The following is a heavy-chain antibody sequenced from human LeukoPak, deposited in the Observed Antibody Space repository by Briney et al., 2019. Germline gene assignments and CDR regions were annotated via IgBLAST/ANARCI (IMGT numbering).Heavy chain of an antibody. CDR1: GFTFRGYA. D-gene: IGHD6-13*01. Sequence: GGSLRLSCGASGFTFRGYAMAWVRQAPGKGLGWVSTISSSGENTYYTDSVKGRFTVSRDNSKNTLYLQMNSLRAEDTAVYFCAKDKTNSIWRFFDYWGQGTLVTVSS. J-gene: IGHJ4*02. V-gene: IGHV3-23*01. CDR3: AKDKTNSIWRFFDY. CDR2: ISSSGENT.